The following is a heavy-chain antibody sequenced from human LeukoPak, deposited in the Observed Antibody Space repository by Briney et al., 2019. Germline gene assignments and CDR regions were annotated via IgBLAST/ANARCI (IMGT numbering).Heavy chain of an antibody. V-gene: IGHV3-48*01. CDR2: VKSGNYDI. D-gene: IGHD3-9*01. J-gene: IGHJ4*02. Sequence: PGGSLRLSCEGSAFIFSGHWMNWVRQAPGKGLEWLSYVKSGNYDIQYADSVTGRFTVSRDSATNSLYLQMNDLKAEDTAVYYCARDSDWAFDYWGQGSLVTVSS. CDR3: ARDSDWAFDY. CDR1: AFIFSGHW.